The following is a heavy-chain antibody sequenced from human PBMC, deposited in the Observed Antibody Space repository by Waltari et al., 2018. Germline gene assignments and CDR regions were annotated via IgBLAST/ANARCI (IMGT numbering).Heavy chain of an antibody. D-gene: IGHD3-10*01. J-gene: IGHJ4*02. Sequence: QLQLQESGPGLVKPSETLSLTCTVSGGSISSSSYSWGWIRQSPGEGLEWIGITHYSGSTHYNPSLRSRVTISVDTSKNQFSLKLSSVTAADTAVYYCARESGRDYYLDYWGQGTLVTVSS. CDR1: GGSISSSSYS. V-gene: IGHV4-39*07. CDR3: ARESGRDYYLDY. CDR2: THYSGST.